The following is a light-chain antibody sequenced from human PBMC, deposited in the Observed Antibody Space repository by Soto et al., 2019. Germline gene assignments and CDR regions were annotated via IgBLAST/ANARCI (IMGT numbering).Light chain of an antibody. CDR3: CSYAGSSTL. Sequence: QSVLTQPASVSGSPGQSITISCTGTSSDVGSYNLVSWYQQHPGKAPKLIIYEGSKRPPGVSSRFSDSTSGNTASLTISGLQAEDEADYYCCSYAGSSTLFGGG. CDR1: SSDVGSYNL. CDR2: EGS. J-gene: IGLJ2*01. V-gene: IGLV2-23*01.